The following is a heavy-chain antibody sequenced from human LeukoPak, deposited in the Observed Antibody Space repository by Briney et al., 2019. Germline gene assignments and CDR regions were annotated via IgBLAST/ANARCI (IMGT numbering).Heavy chain of an antibody. D-gene: IGHD3-22*01. CDR2: LIPIFGTA. J-gene: IGHJ4*02. V-gene: IGHV1-69*05. Sequence: SVKLSCTASGGTFSSYAISWVRQAPGQGLDWIRRLIPIFGTANYAQKFQGRVTITTDEYTSTAYMKVSSLRPEDTTVYYCARDRQHYDSIGYLYYFDYWGQGTLVTVSS. CDR1: GGTFSSYA. CDR3: ARDRQHYDSIGYLYYFDY.